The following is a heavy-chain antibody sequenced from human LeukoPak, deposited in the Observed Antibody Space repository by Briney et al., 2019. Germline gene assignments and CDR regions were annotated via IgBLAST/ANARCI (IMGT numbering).Heavy chain of an antibody. V-gene: IGHV3-23*01. J-gene: IGHJ4*02. D-gene: IGHD6-25*01. CDR1: GFTFSSYA. CDR3: AREGGYYFDH. Sequence: GGSLTLSCAASGFTFSSYAMSWVREAPARGLEWVSSLRGNGDTFYADSEKGRFSISRDNSKNTVYLQMNSLRTEDRAVYYCAREGGYYFDHWGQGTLVTVSS. CDR2: LRGNGDT.